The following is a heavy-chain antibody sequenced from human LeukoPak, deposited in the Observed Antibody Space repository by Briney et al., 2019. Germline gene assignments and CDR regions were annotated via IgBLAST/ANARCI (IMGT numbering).Heavy chain of an antibody. CDR2: IGSAGDT. J-gene: IGHJ6*02. CDR1: GFTFSSYD. D-gene: IGHD3-16*01. CDR3: ARVGSWYGMDV. Sequence: GGSLRLSCAASGFTFSSYDMHWVRQATGKGLEWVSGIGSAGDTYYVGSVKGRFTISRDNAKNSLYLQMNSLRDEDTAVYYCARVGSWYGMDVWGQGTTVTVSS. V-gene: IGHV3-13*01.